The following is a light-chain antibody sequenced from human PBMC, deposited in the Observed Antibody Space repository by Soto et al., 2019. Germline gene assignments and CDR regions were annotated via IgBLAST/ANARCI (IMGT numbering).Light chain of an antibody. Sequence: EIQMTQSPSSVSASVGDRVTITCRASQGISTWLAWYQQKAGKAPNLLIYGASNLHSGVPSRFSGSGSGTNFTLTISSLQPEDFATYYCQQSFTTPSFGQGTRLEIK. J-gene: IGKJ5*01. CDR2: GAS. CDR1: QGISTW. CDR3: QQSFTTPS. V-gene: IGKV1-12*02.